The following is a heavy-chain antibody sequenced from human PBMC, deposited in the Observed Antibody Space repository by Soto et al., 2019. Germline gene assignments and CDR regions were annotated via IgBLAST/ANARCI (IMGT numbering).Heavy chain of an antibody. D-gene: IGHD2-2*01. CDR2: IKQDGSVK. Sequence: LRLSCVASEFTFSSFWMSWVRQAPGKGLEWVANIKQDGSVKYYVDSVKGRFTISRDNAKNSLYLQMNSLRAEDTAVYYCVRDTSPRRADYWGQGTLVTVYS. CDR3: VRDTSPRRADY. CDR1: EFTFSSFW. J-gene: IGHJ4*02. V-gene: IGHV3-7*01.